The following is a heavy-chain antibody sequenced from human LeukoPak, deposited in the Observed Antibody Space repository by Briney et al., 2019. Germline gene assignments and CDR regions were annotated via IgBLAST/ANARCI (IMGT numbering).Heavy chain of an antibody. Sequence: AASVKVSCKASGGTFSSYAISWVRQAPGQGLEWMGRIIPILGIANYAQKFQGRVTITADKSTSTAYMELSSLRSEDTAVYYCARDLVHSRDGYKTFDYWGQGTLVTVSS. J-gene: IGHJ4*02. CDR3: ARDLVHSRDGYKTFDY. D-gene: IGHD5-24*01. CDR1: GGTFSSYA. V-gene: IGHV1-69*04. CDR2: IIPILGIA.